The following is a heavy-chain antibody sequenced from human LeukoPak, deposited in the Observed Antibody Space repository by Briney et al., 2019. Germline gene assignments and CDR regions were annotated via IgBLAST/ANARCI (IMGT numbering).Heavy chain of an antibody. CDR2: IYTSGST. Sequence: SETLSLTCAVYGGSFSNYYWSWIRQPPGKGLEWIGNIYTSGSTYYSPSLKSRVIISLDTSENQFSLTLSSVTAADTAVYYCAKGNPFYDYWGQGTLVTVSS. D-gene: IGHD5/OR15-5a*01. CDR1: GGSFSNYY. V-gene: IGHV4-34*01. CDR3: AKGNPFYDY. J-gene: IGHJ4*02.